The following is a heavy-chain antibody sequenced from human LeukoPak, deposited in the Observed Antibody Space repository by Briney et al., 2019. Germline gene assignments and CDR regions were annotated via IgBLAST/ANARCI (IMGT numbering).Heavy chain of an antibody. CDR3: ARVSRRIGYCSGGSCNTNDY. Sequence: SETLSLTCAVYGGSFSGYYWSWIRQPPGKGLEWIGEINHSGSTNYNPSLKSRVTISVDTSKNQFSLKLSSVTAADTAVYYCARVSRRIGYCSGGSCNTNDYWGQGTLVTVSS. CDR1: GGSFSGYY. V-gene: IGHV4-34*01. CDR2: INHSGST. J-gene: IGHJ4*02. D-gene: IGHD2-15*01.